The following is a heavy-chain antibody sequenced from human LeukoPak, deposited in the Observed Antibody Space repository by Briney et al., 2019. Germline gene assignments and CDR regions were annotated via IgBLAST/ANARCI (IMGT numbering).Heavy chain of an antibody. CDR1: GFTFSGSA. D-gene: IGHD4-23*01. Sequence: PGGSLRLPCAASGFTFSGSAMHWVRQASGKGLEWVGRIRSKANSYATAYAASVKGRFTISRDDSKNTAYLQMNSLKTEDTAVYYCTRHPYGGNSRDDYWGQGTLVTVSS. J-gene: IGHJ4*02. CDR3: TRHPYGGNSRDDY. CDR2: IRSKANSYAT. V-gene: IGHV3-73*01.